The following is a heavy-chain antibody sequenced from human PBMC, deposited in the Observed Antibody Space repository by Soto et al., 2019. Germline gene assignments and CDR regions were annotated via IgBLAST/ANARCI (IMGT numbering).Heavy chain of an antibody. CDR3: ASVTGNLGYYYYGMDV. V-gene: IGHV3-53*02. CDR2: IYSGGST. D-gene: IGHD1-7*01. CDR1: GFTVSSNY. Sequence: EVRLVETGGGLIQPGGSLRLSCAASGFTVSSNYMSWVRQAPGKGLEWVSVIYSGGSTYYADSVKGRFTISRDNSKNTLYLQMNSLRAEDTAVYYCASVTGNLGYYYYGMDVWGQGTTVTVSS. J-gene: IGHJ6*02.